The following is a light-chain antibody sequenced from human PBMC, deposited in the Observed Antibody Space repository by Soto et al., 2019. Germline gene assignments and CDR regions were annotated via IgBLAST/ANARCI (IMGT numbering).Light chain of an antibody. CDR3: SSYAGSNIYVV. V-gene: IGLV2-8*01. CDR2: EVS. CDR1: GSDVGGYNY. J-gene: IGLJ2*01. Sequence: QSALTQPPSASGSPGQSVTISCTGTGSDVGGYNYVSWYQHHPGKAPTLMLYEVSTRPSGVPDRFSGSKSGNTASLTVSGLQAEDEADYYCSSYAGSNIYVVFGGGTKLTVL.